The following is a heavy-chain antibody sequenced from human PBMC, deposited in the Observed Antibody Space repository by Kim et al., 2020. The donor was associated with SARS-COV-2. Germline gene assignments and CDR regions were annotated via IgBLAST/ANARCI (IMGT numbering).Heavy chain of an antibody. D-gene: IGHD6-13*01. J-gene: IGHJ6*02. CDR2: INPNSGGT. CDR3: AREVVYSSSWYYYYYGMDV. CDR1: GYTFTGYY. V-gene: IGHV1-2*02. Sequence: ASVKVSCKASGYTFTGYYMHWVRQAPGQGLEWMGWINPNSGGTNYAQKFQGRVTMTRDTSISTAYMELSRLRSDDTAVYYCAREVVYSSSWYYYYYGMDVWGQGTTVTVSS.